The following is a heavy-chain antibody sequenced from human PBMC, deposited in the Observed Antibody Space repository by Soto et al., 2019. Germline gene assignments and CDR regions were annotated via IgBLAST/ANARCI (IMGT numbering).Heavy chain of an antibody. Sequence: ASVKVSCKASGYTFTSYCISWVRQAPGQGLEWMGWISAYNGNTNYAQKLQGRVTMTTDTSTSTAYMELRSLRSDDTAVYYCARGYEESVYAISGGYYYYYGMDVWGQGTTVTVSS. D-gene: IGHD2-8*01. CDR2: ISAYNGNT. CDR3: ARGYEESVYAISGGYYYYYGMDV. J-gene: IGHJ6*02. V-gene: IGHV1-18*01. CDR1: GYTFTSYC.